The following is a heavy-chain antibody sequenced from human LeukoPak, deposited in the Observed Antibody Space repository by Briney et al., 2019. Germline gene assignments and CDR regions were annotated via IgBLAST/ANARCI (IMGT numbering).Heavy chain of an antibody. V-gene: IGHV1-69*05. CDR1: GGTCSSYA. J-gene: IGHJ4*02. CDR2: IIPIFGTA. Sequence: SVKVSCKASGGTCSSYAISRVRQAPGQGLEWMGRIIPIFGTANYAQKFQGRVTITTDESTSTAYMELSSLRSEDTAVYYCASITNFYDFWSGYYWGQGTLVTVSS. D-gene: IGHD3-3*01. CDR3: ASITNFYDFWSGYY.